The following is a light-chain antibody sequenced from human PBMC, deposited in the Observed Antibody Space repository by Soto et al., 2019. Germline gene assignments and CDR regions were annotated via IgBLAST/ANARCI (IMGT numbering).Light chain of an antibody. CDR2: EVT. J-gene: IGLJ1*01. Sequence: QSALTQPASASGSPGQSITISCTGTNTDVGGYNFVSWYQHLPGKAPKLMIYEVTNWPSGVSNRFSGSKSGNTASLTISGLQAEDEADYYCKSFTSSSPYVFGTGTKLTVL. CDR1: NTDVGGYNF. V-gene: IGLV2-14*01. CDR3: KSFTSSSPYV.